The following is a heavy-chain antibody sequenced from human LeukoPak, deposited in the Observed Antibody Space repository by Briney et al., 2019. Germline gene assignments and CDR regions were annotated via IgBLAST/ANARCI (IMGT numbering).Heavy chain of an antibody. Sequence: GGSLRLSCAASGFTFSSYAMHWVRQAPGKGLEWVAVISYDGSNKYYADSVKGRFTISRDNSKNTLYLQMNSLRAEDTAVYYCARPHRGYSYTFDYWGQGTLVTVSS. D-gene: IGHD5-18*01. J-gene: IGHJ4*02. CDR2: ISYDGSNK. CDR1: GFTFSSYA. V-gene: IGHV3-30-3*01. CDR3: ARPHRGYSYTFDY.